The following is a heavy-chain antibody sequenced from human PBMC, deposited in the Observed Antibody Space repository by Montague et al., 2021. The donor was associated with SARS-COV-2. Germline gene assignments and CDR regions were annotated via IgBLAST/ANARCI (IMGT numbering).Heavy chain of an antibody. CDR2: IYYSGST. CDR3: ARGLYNWNYEHWFDT. D-gene: IGHD1-7*01. J-gene: IGHJ5*02. V-gene: IGHV4-39*01. CDR1: GGSVGSSHYY. Sequence: SEILSLTCTVSGGSVGSSHYYWAWIRQPPGKGLEWIGTIYYSGSTYYXXXPRSRVTIDVDASTNQFSLKLHSVTAADTAVYFCARGLYNWNYEHWFDTWGQGTLVTVS.